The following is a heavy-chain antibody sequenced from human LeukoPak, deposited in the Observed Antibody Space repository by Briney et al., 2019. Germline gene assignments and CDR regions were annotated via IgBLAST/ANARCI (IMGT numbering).Heavy chain of an antibody. V-gene: IGHV4-61*08. J-gene: IGHJ3*02. CDR2: IYYSGNT. D-gene: IGHD3-10*01. CDR1: GGSISSGGYY. Sequence: SETLSLTCTVSGGSISSGGYYWSWIRQHPGKGLEWIGYIYYSGNTNYNPSLNSRVTISVDTSKNQFSLKLSSVTAADTAVYYCARSPLLGGVRGIKVAFDIWGQGTMVTVSS. CDR3: ARSPLLGGVRGIKVAFDI.